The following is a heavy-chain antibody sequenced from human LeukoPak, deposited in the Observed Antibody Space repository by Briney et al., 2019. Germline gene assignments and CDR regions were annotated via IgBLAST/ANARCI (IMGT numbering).Heavy chain of an antibody. V-gene: IGHV3-33*01. CDR3: ARTPYGDSFFDY. D-gene: IGHD4-17*01. J-gene: IGHJ4*02. CDR1: GFTFSSYG. CDR2: TWYDGSNK. Sequence: QAGGSLRLSCAASGFTFSSYGMHWVRQAPGKGLEWVAVTWYDGSNKYYADSVKGRFTISRDNSKNTLYLQMNSLRAEDTAVYYCARTPYGDSFFDYWGQGTLVTVSS.